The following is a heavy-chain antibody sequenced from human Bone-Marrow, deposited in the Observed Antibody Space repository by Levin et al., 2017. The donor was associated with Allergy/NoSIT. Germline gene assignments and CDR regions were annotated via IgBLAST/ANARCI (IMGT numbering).Heavy chain of an antibody. J-gene: IGHJ4*02. CDR3: ARVSVETLLVKFFDF. CDR2: VYYSGST. V-gene: IGHV4-59*01. CDR1: GGSISGYF. Sequence: SETLSLTCTVSGGSISGYFWSWIRLPPGKGLEWIGYVYYSGSTNYNPSLKSRVTISVDTSKNQFSLKLTSLTAADTAVYYCARVSVETLLVKFFDFWGQGTLVTVSS. D-gene: IGHD5-18*01.